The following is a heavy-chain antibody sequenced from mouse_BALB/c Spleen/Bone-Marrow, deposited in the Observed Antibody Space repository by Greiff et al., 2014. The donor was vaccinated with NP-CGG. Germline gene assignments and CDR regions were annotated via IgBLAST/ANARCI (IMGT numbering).Heavy chain of an antibody. CDR3: ARDRGVQGYAMDY. J-gene: IGHJ4*01. Sequence: EVHLVESGGGLVKPGGSLKLSCAASGFTFSDFYMYWVRQTPEKRLEWVATISYGSSYIYYPDSVKGRFTISRDDAKNNLYLQMSSLKSEDTAMYYCARDRGVQGYAMDYWGQGTSVTVSS. CDR2: ISYGSSYI. D-gene: IGHD2-14*01. V-gene: IGHV5-4*02. CDR1: GFTFSDFY.